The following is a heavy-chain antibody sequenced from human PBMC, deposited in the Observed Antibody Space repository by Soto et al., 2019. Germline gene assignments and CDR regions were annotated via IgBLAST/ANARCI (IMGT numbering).Heavy chain of an antibody. Sequence: GGSLRLSCAASGFTFSSYAMNWVRQAPGKGLEWVSGISGSGGSAHYADSVKGRFTISRDNSKNTLYLQMNSLRAEDTAVYYCAKPLWSGYYVLDYWGQGTLVTVSS. CDR2: ISGSGGSA. CDR1: GFTFSSYA. D-gene: IGHD3-3*01. J-gene: IGHJ4*02. V-gene: IGHV3-23*01. CDR3: AKPLWSGYYVLDY.